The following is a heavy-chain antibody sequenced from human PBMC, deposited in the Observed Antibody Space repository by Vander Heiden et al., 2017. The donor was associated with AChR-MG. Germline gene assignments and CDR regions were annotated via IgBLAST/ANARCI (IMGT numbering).Heavy chain of an antibody. V-gene: IGHV3-74*01. CDR2: INSDGRST. CDR1: GFPFSSHW. D-gene: IGHD3-3*01. CDR3: ARDPTYYDFWSGYFYDAFDI. Sequence: EVQLVESGGGLVQPGGSLRLSCAAPGFPFSSHWMHWVRQAPGEGLVWVSRINSDGRSTSYADSVKGRFTSSRDNAKNTLYLQMNSLRAEDTAVYYCARDPTYYDFWSGYFYDAFDIWGQGTMVTVSS. J-gene: IGHJ3*02.